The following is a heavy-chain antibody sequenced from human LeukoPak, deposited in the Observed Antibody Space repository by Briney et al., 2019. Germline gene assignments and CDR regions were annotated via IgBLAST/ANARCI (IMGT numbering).Heavy chain of an antibody. V-gene: IGHV3-30*02. D-gene: IGHD4-17*01. CDR3: AEDTYGTVTTPIDY. CDR1: GFTFNAYG. CDR2: IRYDGSNK. J-gene: IGHJ4*02. Sequence: GGSLRLSCAASGFTFNAYGMHWVRQAPGKGLEWVTFIRYDGSNKYYADSVKGRFTISRDNSKNTLYLQMNSLRAEDTAVYYCAEDTYGTVTTPIDYWGQGTLVTVSS.